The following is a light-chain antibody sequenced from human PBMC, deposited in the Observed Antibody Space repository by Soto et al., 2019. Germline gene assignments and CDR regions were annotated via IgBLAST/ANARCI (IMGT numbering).Light chain of an antibody. J-gene: IGKJ1*01. V-gene: IGKV1-5*01. CDR3: QQYNSYSWT. CDR1: QTIRGW. Sequence: DIRMTQSPSTLSTSVGDRVTITCRASQTIRGWLAWYQQKPGKAPKLLIYDASTLESGVPSRFSGSGSGTELTLTINRLQPDDFATDYFQQYNSYSWTFGHGTTVASK. CDR2: DAS.